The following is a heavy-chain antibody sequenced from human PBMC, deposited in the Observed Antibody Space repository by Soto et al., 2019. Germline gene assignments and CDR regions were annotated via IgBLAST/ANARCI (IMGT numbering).Heavy chain of an antibody. V-gene: IGHV1-18*01. J-gene: IGHJ5*02. Sequence: ASVKVSCKASGYTFTNYIITWVRQAPGQGLEWLGWINTYGGNTNYAQKFQGRVTMTTDTSTSTAYMELRSLRSEDTAVYYCARDALYSSSWRPEDAWGQGTLVTVSS. CDR3: ARDALYSSSWRPEDA. CDR2: INTYGGNT. D-gene: IGHD6-13*01. CDR1: GYTFTNYI.